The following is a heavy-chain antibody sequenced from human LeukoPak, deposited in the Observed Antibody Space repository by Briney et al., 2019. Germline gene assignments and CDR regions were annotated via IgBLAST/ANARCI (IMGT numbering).Heavy chain of an antibody. CDR3: ARTYYYDSSGYLYDY. D-gene: IGHD3-22*01. V-gene: IGHV4-4*02. J-gene: IGHJ4*02. CDR2: IYHSGST. Sequence: PSETRSLTCAVSGGSISSSNWWSWVRQPPGKGLEWIGEIYHSGSTNYNPSLKSRVTISVDKSKNQFSLKLSSVTAADTAVYYCARTYYYDSSGYLYDYWGQGTLVTVSS. CDR1: GGSISSSNW.